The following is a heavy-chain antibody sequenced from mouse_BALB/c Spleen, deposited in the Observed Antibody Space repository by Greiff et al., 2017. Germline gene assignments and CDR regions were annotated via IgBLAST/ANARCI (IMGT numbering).Heavy chain of an antibody. CDR2: ISSGGSYT. V-gene: IGHV5-6-4*01. J-gene: IGHJ1*01. CDR1: GFTFSSYT. Sequence: EVQRVESGGGLVKPGGSLKLSCAASGFTFSSYTMSWVRQTPEKRLEWVATISSGGSYTYYPDSVKGRFTISRDNAKNTLYLQMSSLKSEDTAMYYCTRRGTTTGAVGYFDVWGAGTTVTVSS. D-gene: IGHD2-12*01. CDR3: TRRGTTTGAVGYFDV.